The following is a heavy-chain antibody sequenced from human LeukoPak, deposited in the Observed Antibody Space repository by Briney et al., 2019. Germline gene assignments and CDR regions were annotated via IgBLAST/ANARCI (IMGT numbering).Heavy chain of an antibody. J-gene: IGHJ3*02. V-gene: IGHV4-31*03. CDR1: GGSISSGGYY. D-gene: IGHD4-17*01. CDR3: ASLDYGPRGAFDI. Sequence: MTSQTLSLTCTVSGGSISSGGYYWSWIRQHPGKGLEWIGYIYYSGSTYYNPSLKSRVTISVDTSKNQFSLKLSSVTAADTAVYYCASLDYGPRGAFDIWGQGTMVTVSS. CDR2: IYYSGST.